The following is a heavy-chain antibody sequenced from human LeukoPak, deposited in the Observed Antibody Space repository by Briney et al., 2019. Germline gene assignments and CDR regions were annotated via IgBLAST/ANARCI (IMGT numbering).Heavy chain of an antibody. V-gene: IGHV3-23*01. CDR3: AKDNRRITIFGVVTQSPFDY. D-gene: IGHD3-3*01. CDR1: GFTFNTSG. J-gene: IGHJ4*02. Sequence: GRSLRLSCTASGFTFNTSGIHWVRQAPGKGLEWVSAISGSGGSTYYADSVKGRFTISRDNSKNTLYLQMNSLRAEDTAVYYCAKDNRRITIFGVVTQSPFDYWGQGTLVTVSS. CDR2: ISGSGGST.